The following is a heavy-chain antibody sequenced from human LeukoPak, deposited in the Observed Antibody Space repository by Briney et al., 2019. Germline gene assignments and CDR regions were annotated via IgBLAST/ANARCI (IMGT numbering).Heavy chain of an antibody. CDR2: INPNTGGT. D-gene: IGHD3-3*01. J-gene: IGHJ4*02. V-gene: IGHV1-2*02. Sequence: ASVKVSCKASGYTFTDYCLHWVRQAPGQGLEWMGWINPNTGGTNYAQQFQGRVTMTRDTSISAAYMELSRLRSDDTAVFYCARGAYDFWSGLDYWGQGTLVTVSS. CDR3: ARGAYDFWSGLDY. CDR1: GYTFTDYC.